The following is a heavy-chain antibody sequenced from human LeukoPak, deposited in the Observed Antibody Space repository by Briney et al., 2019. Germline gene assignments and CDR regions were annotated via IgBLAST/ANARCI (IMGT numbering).Heavy chain of an antibody. D-gene: IGHD3-10*01. CDR2: INHSGST. J-gene: IGHJ4*02. CDR3: ARPRYGSGSLDS. CDR1: GGCFSGHY. Sequence: PSETLSLTCAVYGGCFSGHYWTWIRQPPGKGLEWIGEINHSGSTTYNPSLNSRVTISVDTSKNQFSLRLSSVTAADTAVYYCARPRYGSGSLDSWGQGTLVTVSS. V-gene: IGHV4-34*01.